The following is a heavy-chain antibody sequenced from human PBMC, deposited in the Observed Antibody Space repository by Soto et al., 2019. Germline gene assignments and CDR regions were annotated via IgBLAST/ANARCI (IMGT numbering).Heavy chain of an antibody. CDR1: GFTFDDYA. CDR2: ISWNSGSI. V-gene: IGHV3-9*01. Sequence: PGGSLRLSCAASGFTFDDYAIHWVRQAPGKGLEWVSGISWNSGSIGYADSVKGRFTISRDNAKNSLYLQMSSLRPEDTAFYYCAHRSRGWQYYFPYWGQGTLVTVS. CDR3: AHRSRGWQYYFPY. D-gene: IGHD6-19*01. J-gene: IGHJ4*02.